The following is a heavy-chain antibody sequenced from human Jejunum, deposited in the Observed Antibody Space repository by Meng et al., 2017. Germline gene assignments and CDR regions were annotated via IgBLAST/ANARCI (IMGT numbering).Heavy chain of an antibody. CDR3: ARGVILGTSRCLDS. V-gene: IGHV1-2*02. D-gene: IGHD7-27*01. CDR2: INPNSGDT. Sequence: QGQPVHSSPEVKKPGASVKVSCKASGYSFTTYWLHWVRQAPGQGLEWMGYINPNSGDTNYAQKFQGRVTMTRDTSISTAYMELSNLRSDDTAVYYCARGVILGTSRCLDSWGQGTLVTVSS. J-gene: IGHJ4*02. CDR1: GYSFTTYW.